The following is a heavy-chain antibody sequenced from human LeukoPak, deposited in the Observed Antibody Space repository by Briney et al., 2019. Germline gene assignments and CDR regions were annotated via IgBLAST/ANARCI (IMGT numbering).Heavy chain of an antibody. CDR2: ITSSSYYI. Sequence: GGSLRLSCAGSGFNFNYYSMNWVPQAPGKGLEWVSSITSSSYYIYFPDSLKGRFTVSRDNAKNIVYLQMNGLRADDTAVYYCARGADRTFDYWGQGTLVTVSS. CDR3: ARGADRTFDY. D-gene: IGHD1-26*01. V-gene: IGHV3-21*01. CDR1: GFNFNYYS. J-gene: IGHJ4*02.